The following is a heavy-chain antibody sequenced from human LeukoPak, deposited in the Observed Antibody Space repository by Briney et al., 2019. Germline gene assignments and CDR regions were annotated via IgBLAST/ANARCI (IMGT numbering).Heavy chain of an antibody. CDR3: ARGRTPYYYDSSGYHDY. V-gene: IGHV1-46*01. J-gene: IGHJ4*02. CDR2: ISPSGGST. Sequence: ASVKVSCKAFGYTFTRYYMHWVRQAPGQGPEWMGVISPSGGSTTYAQKFQGRVTLTRDMSTSTDYLELSSLRSEDTAVYYCARGRTPYYYDSSGYHDYWGQGTLVTVSS. CDR1: GYTFTRYY. D-gene: IGHD3-22*01.